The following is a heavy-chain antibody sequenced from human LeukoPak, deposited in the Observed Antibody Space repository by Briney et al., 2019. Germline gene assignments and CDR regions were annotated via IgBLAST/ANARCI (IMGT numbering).Heavy chain of an antibody. CDR1: GYTLTELS. V-gene: IGHV1-24*01. Sequence: GASVKVSCKVSGYTLTELSMHWVRQAPGKGLEWMGGFDPEDGETIYAQKFQGRVTMTEDTSTDTAYMELSGLRSEDTAVYYCATGPLLLRYFDWLSKYNYWGQGTLVTVSS. J-gene: IGHJ4*02. D-gene: IGHD3-9*01. CDR3: ATGPLLLRYFDWLSKYNY. CDR2: FDPEDGET.